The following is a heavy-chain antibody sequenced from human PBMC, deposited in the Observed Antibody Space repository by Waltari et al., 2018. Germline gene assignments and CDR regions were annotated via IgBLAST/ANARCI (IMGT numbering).Heavy chain of an antibody. Sequence: QVQLVESGVGVVQPGRSLRLSCAASGFTFSSYAMPWVRQATGKGLEWVAVILYDGINKYYADSVNGRFTMSRDNSKNTLYRQMNSLRAEDTAVYYCARFPSGWSGGNAFDIWGQGTMVTVSS. J-gene: IGHJ3*02. CDR2: ILYDGINK. D-gene: IGHD6-19*01. CDR3: ARFPSGWSGGNAFDI. CDR1: GFTFSSYA. V-gene: IGHV3-30-3*01.